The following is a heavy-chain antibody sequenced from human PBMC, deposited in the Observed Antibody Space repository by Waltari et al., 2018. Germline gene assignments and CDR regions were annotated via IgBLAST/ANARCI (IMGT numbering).Heavy chain of an antibody. CDR3: TTDLTGYSDY. J-gene: IGHJ4*02. Sequence: EVQLVESGGGLLQPGGSLRLSCAASGFPFGPYWMHWVRQPPGKGLVWVSRINPDGSSTSYADSVKGRFTISRDNAKNTLYMQMNSLRAEDTAVYYCTTDLTGYSDYWGQGTLVTVSS. CDR2: INPDGSST. V-gene: IGHV3-74*01. D-gene: IGHD3-9*01. CDR1: GFPFGPYW.